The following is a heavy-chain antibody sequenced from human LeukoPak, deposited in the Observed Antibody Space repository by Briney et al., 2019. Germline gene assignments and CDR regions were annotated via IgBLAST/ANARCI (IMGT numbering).Heavy chain of an antibody. CDR3: ARSPSYYYDSSGYYGKYFQH. J-gene: IGHJ1*01. CDR1: GYSFTSYW. Sequence: GESLKISCKGSGYSFTSYWIGWVRQVPGKGLEWMGIIYPGDSDTRYSPSFQGQVTISADKSISTAYLQWSSLKASDTATYYCARSPSYYYDSSGYYGKYFQHWGQGTLVTVSS. CDR2: IYPGDSDT. V-gene: IGHV5-51*01. D-gene: IGHD3-22*01.